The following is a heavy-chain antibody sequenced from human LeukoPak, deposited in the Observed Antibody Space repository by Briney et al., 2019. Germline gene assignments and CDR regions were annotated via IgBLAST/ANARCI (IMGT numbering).Heavy chain of an antibody. J-gene: IGHJ5*02. CDR2: MNPNSGNT. CDR3: AREGRGSGSYYNH. Sequence: GASVNVSCKASGYTFTSYDIYWVRQATGQGLEWMGWMNPNSGNTGYAQKFQGRVTITRNTSISTAYMELSSLRSEDTAVYYCAREGRGSGSYYNHWGQGTLVTVSS. D-gene: IGHD3-10*01. CDR1: GYTFTSYD. V-gene: IGHV1-8*03.